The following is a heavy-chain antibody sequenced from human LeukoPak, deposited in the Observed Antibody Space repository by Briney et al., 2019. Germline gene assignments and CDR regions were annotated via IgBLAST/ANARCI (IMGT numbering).Heavy chain of an antibody. CDR2: IYYSGST. Sequence: SETLSLICTVSGGSISSSNYYWGWIRQPPGKGLEWIGSIYYSGSTYYNPSLESRVTISVDTSKNQFSLKLSSVTAADTAVYYCACPTLDGSGTYYKKNYFNYWGQGTLVTVSS. CDR3: ACPTLDGSGTYYKKNYFNY. D-gene: IGHD3-10*01. V-gene: IGHV4-39*01. CDR1: GGSISSSNYY. J-gene: IGHJ4*02.